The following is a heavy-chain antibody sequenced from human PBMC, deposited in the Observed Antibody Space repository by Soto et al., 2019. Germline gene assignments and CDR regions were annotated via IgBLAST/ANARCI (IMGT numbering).Heavy chain of an antibody. J-gene: IGHJ4*02. CDR2: VYYSGST. D-gene: IGHD3-22*01. V-gene: IGHV4-59*01. CDR3: ARGKSGYYPYFDN. Sequence: QVQLQESGPGLVKPSETLSLTCTVSGDFISSYYWSWIRQPPGKGLEWIGYVYYSGSTNYNPSLTSRVTISVDTSKKQFSLKLRSVTAADTAVYFCARGKSGYYPYFDNWGQGTLVTVSS. CDR1: GDFISSYY.